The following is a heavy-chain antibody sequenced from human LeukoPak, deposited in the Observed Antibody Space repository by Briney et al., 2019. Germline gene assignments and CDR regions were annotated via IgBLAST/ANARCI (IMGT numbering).Heavy chain of an antibody. J-gene: IGHJ4*02. CDR3: ARSSGYYFDY. CDR1: GGSISSYY. V-gene: IGHV4-4*09. Sequence: SETLSLTCTVSGGSISSYYWSWIRQPPGKGLEWIGYIYTSGSTNYNPSLKSRVTISVDTSKNRFSLKVSSVTAADTGVYYCARSSGYYFDYWGQGTLVTVSS. CDR2: IYTSGST. D-gene: IGHD3-22*01.